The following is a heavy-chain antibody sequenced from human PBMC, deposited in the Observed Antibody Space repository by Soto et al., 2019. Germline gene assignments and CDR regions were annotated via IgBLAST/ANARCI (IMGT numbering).Heavy chain of an antibody. D-gene: IGHD1-1*01. CDR3: TTGASYWINLPSHPYVMDV. CDR1: GFPFINAW. J-gene: IGHJ6*02. Sequence: RGSLRLSCAAYGFPFINAWMTLVRRSPGKGLEWVGRIKVKVDGGTTDYAEPVEGRFTISRDDSKNILYLQMNSLKNEDKAVYYSTTGASYWINLPSHPYVMDVCGQGSKVTV. CDR2: IKVKVDGGTT. V-gene: IGHV3-15*05.